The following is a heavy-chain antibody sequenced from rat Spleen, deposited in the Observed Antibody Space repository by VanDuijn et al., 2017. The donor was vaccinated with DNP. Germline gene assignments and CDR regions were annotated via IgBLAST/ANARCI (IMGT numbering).Heavy chain of an antibody. J-gene: IGHJ1*01. V-gene: IGHV4-2*01. CDR2: VNKDSSTI. CDR1: GFNFIDYW. D-gene: IGHD5-1*01. CDR3: ARGDWAYWYFDF. Sequence: EVKLVESGGGLVQPGRSLKLSCAASGFNFIDYWMGWVRQAPGKGLEWIGEVNKDSSTISYTPSLKDRFTISRDNAQNTLYLQMSKLGSEDTAIYYCARGDWAYWYFDFWGPGTMVTVSS.